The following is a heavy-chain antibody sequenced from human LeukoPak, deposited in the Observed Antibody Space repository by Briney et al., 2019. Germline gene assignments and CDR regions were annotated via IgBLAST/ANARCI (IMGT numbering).Heavy chain of an antibody. V-gene: IGHV1-18*01. CDR2: ISVYNGKT. J-gene: IGHJ4*02. CDR3: ATLQSEGEHY. CDR1: GYTFTNYD. Sequence: GASVKVSCKASGYTFTNYDISWVRQAPGQGLEWMGWISVYNGKTNYAQKLQNRLTVTRDTSTSTAYMELRSLRSDDTAVYYCATLQSEGEHYWGQGTLVTVSS. D-gene: IGHD3-16*01.